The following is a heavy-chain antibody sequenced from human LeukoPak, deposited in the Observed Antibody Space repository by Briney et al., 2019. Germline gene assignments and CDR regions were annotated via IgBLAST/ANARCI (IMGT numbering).Heavy chain of an antibody. CDR3: TRDLQRRDGSWALDY. CDR2: ISSSGSTI. Sequence: GGSLRLSCAASGFTFSSYEMNWVRQAPGKGLEWVSYISSSGSTIYYADSVKGRFTISRDNAKNSLYLQMDSLRAEDTAVYYCTRDLQRRDGSWALDYWGQGTLVTVSS. D-gene: IGHD5-24*01. CDR1: GFTFSSYE. V-gene: IGHV3-48*03. J-gene: IGHJ4*02.